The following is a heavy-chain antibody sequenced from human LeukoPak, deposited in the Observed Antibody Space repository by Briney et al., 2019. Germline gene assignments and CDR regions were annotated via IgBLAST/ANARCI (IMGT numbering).Heavy chain of an antibody. CDR2: INTDESNT. CDR1: GFAFSSSW. J-gene: IGHJ4*02. CDR3: ARGSFGFLGWFGELWV. D-gene: IGHD3-10*01. V-gene: IGHV3-74*01. Sequence: GGSLRLSCAASGFAFSSSWMSWVRQAPGEGLLWVSRINTDESNTGYADSVKGRFTISRDNAKNTLYLQMNSLRVEDTAVYYCARGSFGFLGWFGELWVWGQGTLVSVSS.